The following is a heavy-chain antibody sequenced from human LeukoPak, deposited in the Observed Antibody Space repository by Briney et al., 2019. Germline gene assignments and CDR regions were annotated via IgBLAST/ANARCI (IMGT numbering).Heavy chain of an antibody. J-gene: IGHJ4*02. CDR2: IWPDGSNK. V-gene: IGHV3-33*01. CDR1: GFTFNSYG. Sequence: GGSLRLSCAASGFTFNSYGMFWVRQAPGKGLEWVAFIWPDGSNKLYGDSVKGRFTISRDNSKNTVYLQMNSLRAEDSAVYYCARDYCRTTSCLESWGQGTLVTVSS. D-gene: IGHD2-2*01. CDR3: ARDYCRTTSCLES.